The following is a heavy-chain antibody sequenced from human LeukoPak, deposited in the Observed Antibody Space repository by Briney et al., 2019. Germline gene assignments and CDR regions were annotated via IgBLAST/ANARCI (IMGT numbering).Heavy chain of an antibody. J-gene: IGHJ4*02. CDR1: GYTFTSYG. CDR3: ARGLDYGDYYFDY. D-gene: IGHD4-17*01. CDR2: INPNSGGT. V-gene: IGHV1-2*02. Sequence: ASVKVSCKASGYTFTSYGISWVRQAPGQGLEWMGWINPNSGGTNYAQKFQGRVTMTRDTSISTAYMELSRLRSDDTAVYYCARGLDYGDYYFDYWGQGTLVTVSS.